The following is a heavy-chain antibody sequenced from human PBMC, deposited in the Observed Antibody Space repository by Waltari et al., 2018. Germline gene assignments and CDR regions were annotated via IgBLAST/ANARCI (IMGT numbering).Heavy chain of an antibody. Sequence: QVQLQESGPGLVKPSETLSLTCAVSGYSISSGYSWGWIRQPPGKGLEWIGSIYHSGSTYYNPSLKSRVTISVDTSKNQFSLKLSSVTAADTAVYYCAGQNSREEIYYFDYWGQGTLVTVSS. J-gene: IGHJ4*02. CDR3: AGQNSREEIYYFDY. D-gene: IGHD6-13*01. CDR1: GYSISSGYS. V-gene: IGHV4-38-2*01. CDR2: IYHSGST.